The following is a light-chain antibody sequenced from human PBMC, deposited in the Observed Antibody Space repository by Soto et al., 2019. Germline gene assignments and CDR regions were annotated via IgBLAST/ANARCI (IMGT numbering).Light chain of an antibody. CDR3: QQYGSSPPLT. CDR1: QSVSSSY. J-gene: IGKJ5*01. CDR2: GAS. Sequence: EIVLTQSPGTLSLSPGERATLSCRASQSVSSSYLAWYQQKPGQAPRLLIYGASSRATGIPDRFSGSGSGKDFTLTISRLEPDDFAVYYCQQYGSSPPLTFGQGTRLEIK. V-gene: IGKV3-20*01.